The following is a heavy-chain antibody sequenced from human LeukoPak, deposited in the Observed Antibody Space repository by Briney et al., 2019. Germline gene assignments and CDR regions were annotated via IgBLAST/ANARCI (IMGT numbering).Heavy chain of an antibody. J-gene: IGHJ4*02. V-gene: IGHV1-46*01. CDR3: ARDRYCSSTSCTNNFDY. D-gene: IGHD2-2*01. Sequence: GASVKVSCKASGYTFTSYYMHWVRQAPGQGPEWMGIINPSGGSTSYAQKFQGRVTMTRDTSTSTVYMELSSLRSEDTAVYYCARDRYCSSTSCTNNFDYWGQGTLVTVSS. CDR1: GYTFTSYY. CDR2: INPSGGST.